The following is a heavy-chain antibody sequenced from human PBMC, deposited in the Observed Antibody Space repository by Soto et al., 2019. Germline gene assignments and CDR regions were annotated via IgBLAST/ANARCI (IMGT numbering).Heavy chain of an antibody. CDR2: IIPLHNTS. D-gene: IGHD1-20*01. V-gene: IGHV1-69*08. Sequence: SVKVSCKVSGGAFTNYSLNWVRHAPGQGLEWLGGIIPLHNTSNYSLKLLGRGSVTADISSNTVYMHLSGLTSDDTATYYCAIWSNWNPLYYSGMDVWGQGTTVTVSS. CDR3: AIWSNWNPLYYSGMDV. CDR1: GGAFTNYS. J-gene: IGHJ6*02.